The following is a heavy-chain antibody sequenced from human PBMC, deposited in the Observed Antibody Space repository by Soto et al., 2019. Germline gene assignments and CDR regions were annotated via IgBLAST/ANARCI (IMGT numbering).Heavy chain of an antibody. CDR2: ISAYNGNT. CDR1: GYTFTSYG. D-gene: IGHD3-9*01. CDR3: AGWSTYYDIVTCYYPAPLSRSPRFGADYGLDV. J-gene: IGHJ6*02. V-gene: IGHV1-18*01. Sequence: GASVKVSCKASGYTFTSYGISWVRQAPGQGIEWMGWISAYNGNTNYAQKLQGRVTMTTDTSTSTAYMELRSLRSDDTAVYYCAGWSTYYDIVTCYYPAPLSRSPRFGADYGLDVWGQGTTVTVSS.